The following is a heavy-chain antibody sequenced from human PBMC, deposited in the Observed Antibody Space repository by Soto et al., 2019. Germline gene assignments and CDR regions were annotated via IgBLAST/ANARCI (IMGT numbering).Heavy chain of an antibody. CDR2: IYHSGST. Sequence: SETLSLTYALSGFTISSDCYSLSWFRQPPGKGREWIGYIYHSGSTYYNPSLKSRVTISVDRSKNQFSLKLSSVTAADTAVYYCARGNVVPLDYWGQGTLVTVS. J-gene: IGHJ4*02. D-gene: IGHD2-21*01. CDR1: GFTISSDCYS. V-gene: IGHV4-30-2*01. CDR3: ARGNVVPLDY.